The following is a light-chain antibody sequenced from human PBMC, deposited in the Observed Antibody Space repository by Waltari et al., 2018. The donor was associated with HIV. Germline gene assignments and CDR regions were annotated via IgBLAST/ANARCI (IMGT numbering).Light chain of an antibody. Sequence: SYDLTQAPSVSVTPGQTAKITCSGETLSKHYVSWYQQKAGQAPVMIIFKDTERPSGIPTRFSASSSGTIATLIISGVLTEDEADYYCQSARGRATVFGGGTKLTVL. V-gene: IGLV3-25*03. CDR1: TLSKHY. J-gene: IGLJ2*01. CDR2: KDT. CDR3: QSARGRATV.